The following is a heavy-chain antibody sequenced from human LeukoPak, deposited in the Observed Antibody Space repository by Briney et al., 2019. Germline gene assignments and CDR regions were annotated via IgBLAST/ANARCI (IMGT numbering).Heavy chain of an antibody. J-gene: IGHJ4*02. CDR2: ISAYNGNT. CDR3: ARGLGLPIGSSADDY. V-gene: IGHV1-18*01. CDR1: GYTFTSYG. D-gene: IGHD5/OR15-5a*01. Sequence: GASVKVSCKASGYTFTSYGISWVRQAPGQGLEWMGWISAYNGNTNYAQKFQGRVTMTRNTSISTAYMELSSLRSEDTAVYYCARGLGLPIGSSADDYWGQGTLVTVSS.